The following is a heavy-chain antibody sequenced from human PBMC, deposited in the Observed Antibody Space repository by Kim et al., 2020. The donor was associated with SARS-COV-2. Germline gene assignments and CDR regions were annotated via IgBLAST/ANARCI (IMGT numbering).Heavy chain of an antibody. D-gene: IGHD2-2*02. V-gene: IGHV3-33*01. Sequence: DGNNKYYADSVKGRFTISRDDSKNRLYLQMNGLRAEDTAVYYCARGIPDYWGQGTLVTVSS. J-gene: IGHJ4*02. CDR2: DGNNK. CDR3: ARGIPDY.